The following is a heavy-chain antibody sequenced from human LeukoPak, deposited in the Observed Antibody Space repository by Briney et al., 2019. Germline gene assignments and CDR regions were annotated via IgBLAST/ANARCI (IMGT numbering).Heavy chain of an antibody. CDR2: INHSGST. J-gene: IGHJ4*02. CDR3: ARLATIDY. Sequence: PSETLSLTCAVYGGSFSGYYWSWIRQPPGKGLEWIGEINHSGSTNYNPSLKSRVTISVDTSKNQFSLKLSSVTAADTAVYYCARLATIDYWGQGTLVTVSS. V-gene: IGHV4-34*01. CDR1: GGSFSGYY. D-gene: IGHD5-12*01.